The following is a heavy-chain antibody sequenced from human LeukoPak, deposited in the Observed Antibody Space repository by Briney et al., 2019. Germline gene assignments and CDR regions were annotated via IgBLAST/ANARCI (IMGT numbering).Heavy chain of an antibody. CDR1: GGSISSGSYY. CDR3: ARDSGQYWYFDP. CDR2: IYTSGST. J-gene: IGHJ2*01. D-gene: IGHD1-14*01. V-gene: IGHV4-61*02. Sequence: SETLSLTCTVSGGSISSGSYYWSWIRQPAGRGLEWIGRIYTSGSTNYNPSLKSRVTISVDTSKNQFSLKLSSVTAADTAVYYCARDSGQYWYFDPWGRSTLVTVSS.